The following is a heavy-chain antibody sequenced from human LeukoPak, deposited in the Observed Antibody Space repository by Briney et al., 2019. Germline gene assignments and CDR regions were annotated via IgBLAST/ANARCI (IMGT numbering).Heavy chain of an antibody. CDR3: SSPGDYGDYAYNY. D-gene: IGHD4-17*01. J-gene: IGHJ4*02. CDR1: GASTSSGAFY. Sequence: SETLSLTCTVSGASTSSGAFYWSWIRQHPGKGLEWIGYIYYTGSTSYNPSLKSRVTISLDTSKNQFSLKLSSVTAADAAVYYCSSPGDYGDYAYNYWGQGTLVTVSS. CDR2: IYYTGST. V-gene: IGHV4-31*03.